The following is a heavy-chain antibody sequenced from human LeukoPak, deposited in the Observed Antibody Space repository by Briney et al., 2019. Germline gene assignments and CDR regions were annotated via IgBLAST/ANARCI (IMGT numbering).Heavy chain of an antibody. V-gene: IGHV1-69*05. Sequence: SVKVSCKASGGTFISYAISWVRQAPGQGLEWMGGIIPIFGTANYAQKFQGRVTITTDESTSTAYMELSSLRSEDTAVYYCARVPPPYDCYYYMDVWGKGTTVTVSS. J-gene: IGHJ6*03. CDR1: GGTFISYA. CDR3: ARVPPPYDCYYYMDV. CDR2: IIPIFGTA.